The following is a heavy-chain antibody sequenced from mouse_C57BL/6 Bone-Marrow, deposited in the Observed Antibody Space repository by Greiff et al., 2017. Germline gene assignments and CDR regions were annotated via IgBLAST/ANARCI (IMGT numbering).Heavy chain of an antibody. D-gene: IGHD1-1*01. J-gene: IGHJ2*01. CDR2: INPSNGGT. Sequence: QVQLQQPGTELVKPGASVKLSCKASGYTFTSYWMHWVKQRPGQGLEWIGNINPSNGGTNYNEKFKSKATLTVDKSSSAAYMQHSSLTSEDSAVYDFARHSATVVDYWGQGTTLTVSS. CDR3: ARHSATVVDY. V-gene: IGHV1-53*01. CDR1: GYTFTSYW.